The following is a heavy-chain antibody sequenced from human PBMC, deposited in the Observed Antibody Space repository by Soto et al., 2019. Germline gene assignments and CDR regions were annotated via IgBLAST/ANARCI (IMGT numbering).Heavy chain of an antibody. CDR3: ARTGSDIVVVVAATQPPYYYMDV. J-gene: IGHJ6*03. CDR2: INHSGST. V-gene: IGHV4-34*01. CDR1: GGSFSGYY. D-gene: IGHD2-15*01. Sequence: QVQLQQWGAGLLKPSETLSLTCAVYGGSFSGYYWSWIRQPPGKGLEWIGEINHSGSTNYNPSLKSRVTISVDTSKNPFSLKLSSVTAADTAVYYCARTGSDIVVVVAATQPPYYYMDVWGKGTTVTVSS.